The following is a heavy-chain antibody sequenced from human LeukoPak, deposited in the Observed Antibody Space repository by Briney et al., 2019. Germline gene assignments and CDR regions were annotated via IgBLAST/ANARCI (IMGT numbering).Heavy chain of an antibody. D-gene: IGHD4-17*01. CDR2: ISGSGGST. CDR3: AKDNGDSGFYYYGMDV. CDR1: GFTFSSYA. V-gene: IGHV3-23*01. J-gene: IGHJ6*02. Sequence: PGGSLRFSCAASGFTFSSYAMSWVRQAPGKGLEWVSAISGSGGSTYYADSVKGRFTISRDNSKNTLYLQMSSLRAEDTAVYYCAKDNGDSGFYYYGMDVWGQGTTVTVSS.